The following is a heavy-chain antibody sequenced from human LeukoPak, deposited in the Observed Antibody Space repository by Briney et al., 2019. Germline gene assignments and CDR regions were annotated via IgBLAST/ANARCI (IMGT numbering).Heavy chain of an antibody. J-gene: IGHJ5*02. CDR2: IKSDGSRT. CDR3: ARGTTVTTFVDP. CDR1: GFTFSNYW. D-gene: IGHD4-11*01. Sequence: PGGSLRLSCAASGFTFSNYWMHWVRQAPGKGLVWVSRIKSDGSRTDYADSVKGRFTISRDNAKNTLYLQMNSLRAEDTAVYYCARGTTVTTFVDPWGQGTLVTVSS. V-gene: IGHV3-74*01.